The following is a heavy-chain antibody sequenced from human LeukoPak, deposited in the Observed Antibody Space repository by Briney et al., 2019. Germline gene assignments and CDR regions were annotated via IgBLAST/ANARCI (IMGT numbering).Heavy chain of an antibody. D-gene: IGHD3-22*01. J-gene: IGHJ1*01. V-gene: IGHV3-74*01. CDR3: ARAPSEVGGYYPEYFRH. CDR1: GFTFSRYW. Sequence: GGSLRLSCEASGFTFSRYWMHWVRQAPGKGLGWVSRIKSDGKTNYADSVKGRFTISRDNAKDTVSLQMDSLRAEDTGVYYCARAPSEVGGYYPEYFRHWGQGTLVTVSS. CDR2: IKSDGKT.